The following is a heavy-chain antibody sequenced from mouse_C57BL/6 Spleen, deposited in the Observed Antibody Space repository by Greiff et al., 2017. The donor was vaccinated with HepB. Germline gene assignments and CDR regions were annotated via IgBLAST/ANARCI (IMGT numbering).Heavy chain of an antibody. V-gene: IGHV2-2*01. CDR2: IWSGGST. CDR3: ARKGDYDLSAFAY. J-gene: IGHJ3*01. D-gene: IGHD2-4*01. Sequence: QVQLKESGPGLVQPSQSLSITCTVSGFSLTSYGVHWVRQSPGKGLEWLGVIWSGGSTDDNAAFISRLSISKDNSKSQVFFKMNSLQADDTAIYYCARKGDYDLSAFAYWGQGTLVTVSA. CDR1: GFSLTSYG.